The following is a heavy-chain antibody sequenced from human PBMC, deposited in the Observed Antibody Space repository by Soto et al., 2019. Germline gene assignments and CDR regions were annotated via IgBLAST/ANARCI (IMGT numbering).Heavy chain of an antibody. CDR1: GFTFSSYG. J-gene: IGHJ4*02. Sequence: GGSLRLSCAASGFTFSSYGMHWVRQAPGKGLEWVAVIWYDGSNKYYADSVKGRFTISRDNSKNTLYLQMNSLRAEDTAVYYCARGPYDSSGYYLIYFDYWGQGTLVTVSS. V-gene: IGHV3-33*01. D-gene: IGHD3-22*01. CDR2: IWYDGSNK. CDR3: ARGPYDSSGYYLIYFDY.